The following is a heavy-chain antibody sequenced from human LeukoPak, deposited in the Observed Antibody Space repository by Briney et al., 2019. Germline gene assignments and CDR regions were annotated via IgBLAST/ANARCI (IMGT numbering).Heavy chain of an antibody. CDR2: ISTSTTTI. CDR1: GFTFSSYS. V-gene: IGHV3-48*01. D-gene: IGHD2-2*01. J-gene: IGHJ4*02. Sequence: PGGSLRLSCEASGFTFSSYSMNWVRQAPGKGLEWISYISTSTTTIYYANSVKGRFTISRDNSKNTLYLQMNSLRAEDTAVYYCAKDHIGRYCSSTSCYAPENNHYFDYWGQGTLVTVSS. CDR3: AKDHIGRYCSSTSCYAPENNHYFDY.